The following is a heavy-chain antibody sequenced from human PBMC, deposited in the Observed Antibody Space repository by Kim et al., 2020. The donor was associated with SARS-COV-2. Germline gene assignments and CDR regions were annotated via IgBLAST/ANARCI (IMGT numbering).Heavy chain of an antibody. CDR1: GGSISSSSYF. CDR2: IYYTGST. CDR3: ARGIYGSGSYSLPANYYFDY. V-gene: IGHV4-39*07. J-gene: IGHJ4*02. Sequence: SETLSLTCTVFGGSISSSSYFWGWIRQPPGKGLQYIGIIYYTGSTYYNPSLKSRLTMSVDTSKSQFSLNLNSVTAADTAVYYCARGIYGSGSYSLPANYYFDYWGQGRLVTVSS. D-gene: IGHD3-10*01.